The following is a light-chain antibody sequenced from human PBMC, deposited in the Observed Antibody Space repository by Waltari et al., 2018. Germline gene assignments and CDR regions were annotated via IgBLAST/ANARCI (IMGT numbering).Light chain of an antibody. V-gene: IGKV4-1*01. CDR1: QSVLYSSNNKNY. J-gene: IGKJ2*01. CDR3: QQYYSTPYT. CDR2: WAS. Sequence: DIVMTQSPDSLAVSLGERATINCKSSQSVLYSSNNKNYLAWYQQKTGQPPKLLIYWASTRESVVPDRFSGSGSWTDFTLTISSLQAEDVAVYYCQQYYSTPYTFVQGTKLEIK.